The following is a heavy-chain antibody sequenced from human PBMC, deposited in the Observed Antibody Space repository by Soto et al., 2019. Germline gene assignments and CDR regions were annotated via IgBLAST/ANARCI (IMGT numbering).Heavy chain of an antibody. CDR3: ARVGGYGSGPYGMDV. V-gene: IGHV1-2*04. CDR2: ISTNSGGT. D-gene: IGHD3-10*01. Sequence: ASVKVSCKASGYTFTSYGISWVRQAPGQGLEWMGWISTNSGGTNYAQKFQGWVTMTRDTSISTAYMELSRLRSDDTAVYYCARVGGYGSGPYGMDVWGQGTTVTVSS. J-gene: IGHJ6*02. CDR1: GYTFTSYG.